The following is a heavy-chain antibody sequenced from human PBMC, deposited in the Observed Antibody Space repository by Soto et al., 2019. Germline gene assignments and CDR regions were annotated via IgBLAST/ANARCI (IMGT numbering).Heavy chain of an antibody. V-gene: IGHV1-18*04. D-gene: IGHD3-22*01. CDR3: ARASSYDSSGTGMDV. J-gene: IGHJ6*02. CDR2: ISAYNGNT. CDR1: GYTFTGYY. Sequence: GASVKVSCKASGYTFTGYYMHWVRQAPGQGLEWMGWISAYNGNTNYAQKLQGRVTMTTDTSTSTAYMELRSLRSDDTAVYYCARASSYDSSGTGMDVWGQGTTVTVSS.